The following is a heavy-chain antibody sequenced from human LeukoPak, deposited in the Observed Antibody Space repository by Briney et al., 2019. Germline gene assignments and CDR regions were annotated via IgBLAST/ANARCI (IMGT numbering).Heavy chain of an antibody. CDR1: GFTFSSYA. D-gene: IGHD2-2*01. V-gene: IGHV3-23*01. J-gene: IGHJ4*02. Sequence: GGSLRVSCAASGFTFSSYAMSWVRQAPGKGLEWVSAISGSGGSTYYADSVKGRFTISRDNSKNTLYLQMNSLRAEDTAVYYCAKASSSSTLGAFDYWGQGTLVTVSS. CDR2: ISGSGGST. CDR3: AKASSSSTLGAFDY.